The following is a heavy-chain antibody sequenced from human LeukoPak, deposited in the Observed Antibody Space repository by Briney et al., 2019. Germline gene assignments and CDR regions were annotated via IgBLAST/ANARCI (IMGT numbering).Heavy chain of an antibody. CDR1: GYTFTGYY. CDR2: INPNSGGT. V-gene: IGHV1-2*02. CDR3: AREYRDYYDSSGNYLDF. D-gene: IGHD3-22*01. Sequence: ASVKVSCKASGYTFTGYYMHWVRQAPGQGLEWMGWINPNSGGTNYAQKFQGRVTMTRDTSISTAYMELSRLRSDDTAVYYCAREYRDYYDSSGNYLDFWGQGTLVTVSS. J-gene: IGHJ4*02.